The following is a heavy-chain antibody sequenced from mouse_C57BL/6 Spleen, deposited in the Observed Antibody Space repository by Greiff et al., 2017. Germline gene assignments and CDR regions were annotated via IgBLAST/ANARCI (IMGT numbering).Heavy chain of an antibody. J-gene: IGHJ2*01. CDR1: GYTFTDYY. V-gene: IGHV1-19*01. CDR3: ARCGYDGTGGYFDY. Sequence: EVQLQQSGPVLVKPGASVKMSCKASGYTFTDYYMNWVKQSHGTSLEWIGVINPYNGGTSYNQKFKGKATLTVDKSSSTAYMELNSLTSEDSAVYYCARCGYDGTGGYFDYWGQGTTLTVSS. D-gene: IGHD2-3*01. CDR2: INPYNGGT.